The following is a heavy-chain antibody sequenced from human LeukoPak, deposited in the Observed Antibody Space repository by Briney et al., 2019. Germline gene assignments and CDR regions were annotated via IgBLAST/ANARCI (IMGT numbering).Heavy chain of an antibody. Sequence: PSETLSLTCTVSGGSISRDSYYWSWIRQPAGKGLEWIGRIYASGSTNYNPSLKSRVTISVDTSKSQFSLKLTSVTAADTAVYYCARDSTAMGDLDYWGQGTLVTVSS. D-gene: IGHD2-2*01. CDR2: IYASGST. J-gene: IGHJ4*02. CDR3: ARDSTAMGDLDY. CDR1: GGSISRDSYY. V-gene: IGHV4-61*02.